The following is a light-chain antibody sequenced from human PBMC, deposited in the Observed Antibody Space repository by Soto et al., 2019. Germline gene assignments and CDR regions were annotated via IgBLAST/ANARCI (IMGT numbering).Light chain of an antibody. Sequence: QAVVTQEPSLTVSPGETVTLTCGSSTGAVTSGHYSYWFQQKPGQAPRTLIYHTSNKHSWTPARFSGSLFGGKAALTLSGAQPEDEAEYYCLLFEGGPGVFGGGTKVTVL. CDR3: LLFEGGPGV. J-gene: IGLJ2*01. CDR1: TGAVTSGHY. V-gene: IGLV7-46*01. CDR2: HTS.